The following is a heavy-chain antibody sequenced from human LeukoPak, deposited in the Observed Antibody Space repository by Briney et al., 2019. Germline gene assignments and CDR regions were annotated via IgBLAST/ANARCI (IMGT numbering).Heavy chain of an antibody. V-gene: IGHV4-59*01. J-gene: IGHJ4*02. Sequence: PSETLSLTCTVSGGSISSYYWSWIRQPPGKGLEWIGYIYYSGSTNYNPSLKSRVTISVDTSKNQFSLKLSSVTAADTAVYYCARDLLSTTGRPDYWGQGTLVTVSS. D-gene: IGHD1-1*01. CDR3: ARDLLSTTGRPDY. CDR1: GGSISSYY. CDR2: IYYSGST.